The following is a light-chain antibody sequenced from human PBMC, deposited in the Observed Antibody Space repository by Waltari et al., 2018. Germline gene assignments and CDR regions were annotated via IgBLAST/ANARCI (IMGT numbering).Light chain of an antibody. CDR3: QQYDDIPSYT. Sequence: IQMTQTPSSLSASVGDRVTITCQASQGISNYLNWYQQKPGKAPKLLIYAASNLETGVPSRFSGSGSGTDFTFTISSLQPEDIATYYCQQYDDIPSYTFGQGTKVEIK. J-gene: IGKJ2*01. CDR1: QGISNY. CDR2: AAS. V-gene: IGKV1-33*01.